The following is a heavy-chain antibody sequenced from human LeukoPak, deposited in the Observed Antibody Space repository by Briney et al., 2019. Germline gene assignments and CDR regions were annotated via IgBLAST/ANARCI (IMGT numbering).Heavy chain of an antibody. CDR1: GFTFSAYS. V-gene: IGHV3-48*02. J-gene: IGHJ3*02. CDR3: ARDLHYAFDI. Sequence: TGGSLRLSCAASGFTFSAYSMNWVRQAPGKGLEWISYISSTSSTIYYADSVKGRFTISRDNAKNSLSLQMNSLRDEDTAVYYCARDLHYAFDIWDQGAMVTVSS. CDR2: ISSTSSTI.